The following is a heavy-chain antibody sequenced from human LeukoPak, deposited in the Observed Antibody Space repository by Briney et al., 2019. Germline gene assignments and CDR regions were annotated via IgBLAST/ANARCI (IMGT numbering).Heavy chain of an antibody. CDR2: LNADGNSI. D-gene: IGHD5-12*01. V-gene: IGHV3-74*01. J-gene: IGHJ4*02. Sequence: GGSLRLSCAASGFTFSNYWMHWVRQAPGKGLVWVSRLNADGNSITYADSVRGRFTISRDNAKNTVHLQMNSLRVVDTAIYFCAGAYSAYDPFDYWGQGILVTVSS. CDR1: GFTFSNYW. CDR3: AGAYSAYDPFDY.